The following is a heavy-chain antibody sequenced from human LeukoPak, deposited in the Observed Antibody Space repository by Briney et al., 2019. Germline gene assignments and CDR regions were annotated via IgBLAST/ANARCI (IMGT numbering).Heavy chain of an antibody. Sequence: ASVKFSCKASGYTFSSYDIHWVRQATGQGLEWMGWMNPNRGDTGSAQKFQGRLTMTRNTSINTAYMELSSLRSDDTAVYFCVRSFGRFIQSGAYWGRGTLVTVSS. CDR2: MNPNRGDT. D-gene: IGHD3-10*01. CDR3: VRSFGRFIQSGAY. V-gene: IGHV1-8*01. J-gene: IGHJ4*02. CDR1: GYTFSSYD.